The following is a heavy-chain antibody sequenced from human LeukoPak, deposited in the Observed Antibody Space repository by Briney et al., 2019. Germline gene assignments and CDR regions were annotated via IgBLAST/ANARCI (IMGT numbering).Heavy chain of an antibody. CDR3: ARDIRIAAAGTGLDLMWYFDY. J-gene: IGHJ4*02. CDR1: GGSISSYY. D-gene: IGHD6-13*01. V-gene: IGHV4-4*07. CDR2: IYTSGST. Sequence: PSETLSLTCTVSGGSISSYYWSWIRQPAGKGLEWIGRIYTSGSTNYNPSLKSRVTMSVDTSENQFSLKLSSVTAADTAVYYCARDIRIAAAGTGLDLMWYFDYWGQGSLVTVSS.